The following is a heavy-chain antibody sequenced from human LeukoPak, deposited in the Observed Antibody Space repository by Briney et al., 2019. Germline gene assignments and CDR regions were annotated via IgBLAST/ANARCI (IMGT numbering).Heavy chain of an antibody. J-gene: IGHJ5*02. CDR3: ARDRTKLAIFGVVKGQWRGWFDP. CDR1: GFTFSDYY. V-gene: IGHV3-11*01. CDR2: ISSSGSTI. D-gene: IGHD3-3*01. Sequence: KPGGSLRLSCAASGFTFSDYYMSWIRQAPGKGLEWVSYISSSGSTIYYADSVKGRFTISRDNAKNSLYLQMNSLRAEDTAVYHCARDRTKLAIFGVVKGQWRGWFDPWGQGTLVTVSS.